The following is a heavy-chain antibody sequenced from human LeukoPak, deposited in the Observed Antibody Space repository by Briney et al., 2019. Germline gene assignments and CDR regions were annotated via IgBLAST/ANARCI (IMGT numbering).Heavy chain of an antibody. CDR1: GFTFSRFR. CDR3: ASSWGSAIDI. D-gene: IGHD3-16*01. V-gene: IGHV3-7*01. J-gene: IGHJ4*02. Sequence: GGSLRLSCAASGFTFSRFRMSWVRQPPGKGLEWVANIKQDGSEINYVDSVKGRFTVSTDNTKNSLFLQMNSLRPEDTAVYYCASSWGSAIDIWGQGTLVTVSS. CDR2: IKQDGSEI.